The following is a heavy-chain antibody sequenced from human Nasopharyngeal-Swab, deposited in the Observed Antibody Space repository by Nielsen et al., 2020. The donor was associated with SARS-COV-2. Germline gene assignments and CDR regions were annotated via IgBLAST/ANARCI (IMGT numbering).Heavy chain of an antibody. V-gene: IGHV3-33*01. CDR2: IWYDGSNQ. CDR1: GFTFRNFG. J-gene: IGHJ2*01. D-gene: IGHD2-15*01. Sequence: GESLKISCAASGFTFRNFGMHWVRQAPGKGLEWVADIWYDGSNQYYSDSVKGRFTVSRDQSKNTLDLQMNSLKAEDTAVYFCVRDRLGYCSGGSCTNWYFDLWGRGTLLTVSS. CDR3: VRDRLGYCSGGSCTNWYFDL.